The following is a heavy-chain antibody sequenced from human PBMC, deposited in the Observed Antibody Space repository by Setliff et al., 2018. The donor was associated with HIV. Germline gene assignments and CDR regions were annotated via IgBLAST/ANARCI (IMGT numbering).Heavy chain of an antibody. D-gene: IGHD3-22*01. Sequence: PGGSLRLSCAASGFTFSSYGMHWVRQAPGKGLEWVEFIRYDGSNKYYADSVKGRFTISRDNSKNTLYLQMNSLRAEDTAVYYCARPNYYDSSGSFDYWGQGTLVTVSS. J-gene: IGHJ4*02. CDR2: IRYDGSNK. CDR1: GFTFSSYG. V-gene: IGHV3-30*02. CDR3: ARPNYYDSSGSFDY.